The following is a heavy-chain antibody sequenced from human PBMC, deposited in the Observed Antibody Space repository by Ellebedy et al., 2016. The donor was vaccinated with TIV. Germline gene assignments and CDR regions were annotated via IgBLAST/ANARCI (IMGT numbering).Heavy chain of an antibody. CDR2: INPSGGST. J-gene: IGHJ4*02. CDR3: ARAVTTGGINVFDY. D-gene: IGHD2-15*01. Sequence: ASVKVSCKASGYTFTSYNMHWVRQAPGQGLEWMGIINPSGGSTSYAQQFQGRVTVTRDTSTSTVYMELSSLRSDDTAVYYCARAVTTGGINVFDYWGQGTLVTVSS. V-gene: IGHV1-46*01. CDR1: GYTFTSYN.